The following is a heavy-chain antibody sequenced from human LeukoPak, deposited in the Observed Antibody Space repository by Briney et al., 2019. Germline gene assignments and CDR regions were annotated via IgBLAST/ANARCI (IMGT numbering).Heavy chain of an antibody. CDR3: ARANFLYCSSSTCLFDY. CDR2: INPNDGDT. CDR1: GYTFTDYY. J-gene: IGHJ4*02. D-gene: IGHD2-2*01. V-gene: IGHV1-2*02. Sequence: ASVKVSCKASGYTFTDYYMHWVRQAPGEGFEWMGWINPNDGDTNYAQKFQGRVTMTRDTSISTAHMEVSRLRSDDTAVYYCARANFLYCSSSTCLFDYWGQGTLVTVSS.